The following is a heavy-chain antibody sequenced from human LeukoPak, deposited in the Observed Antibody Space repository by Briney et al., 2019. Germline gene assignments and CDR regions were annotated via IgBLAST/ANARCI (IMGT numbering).Heavy chain of an antibody. CDR3: AKDKYLGIAVAGHFDY. Sequence: GESLKISCAASGFTFDDYAMHWVRQAPGKGLEWVSLISGDGGSTYYADSVKGRFTISRDNSKNSLYLQMNSLRTEDTALYYCAKDKYLGIAVAGHFDYWGQGTLVTVSS. D-gene: IGHD6-19*01. V-gene: IGHV3-43*02. CDR1: GFTFDDYA. J-gene: IGHJ4*02. CDR2: ISGDGGST.